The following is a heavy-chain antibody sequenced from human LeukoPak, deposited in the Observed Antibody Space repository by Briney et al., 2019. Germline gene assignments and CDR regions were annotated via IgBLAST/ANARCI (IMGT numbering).Heavy chain of an antibody. CDR2: ISAYNGNT. J-gene: IGHJ6*03. CDR3: ARVYCSSTSCYDYMDV. CDR1: GYTFTSYG. V-gene: IGHV1-18*01. D-gene: IGHD2-2*01. Sequence: ASVKVSCKASGYTFTSYGISWVRQAPGQGLEWMGWISAYNGNTNYAQKLQGRVTMTTDTSTSTAYMELRSLRSDDTAVYYCARVYCSSTSCYDYMDVWGKGTTVTVSS.